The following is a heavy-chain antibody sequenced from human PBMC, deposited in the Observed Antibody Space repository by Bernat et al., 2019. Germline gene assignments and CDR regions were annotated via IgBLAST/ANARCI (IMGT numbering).Heavy chain of an antibody. CDR2: INPSSGTT. V-gene: IGHV1-46*01. D-gene: IGHD6-19*01. CDR1: GYTFSTYY. Sequence: QVQLVQSGAEEKKPGASVKVSCRASGYTFSTYYIHWVRQAPGQGLEWMGIINPSSGTTTYARKFQGRVTMTRDTSTSTVHMEVSSLRSDDTAVYYCARGAESVAAYFDYWGQGTLVTGSS. CDR3: ARGAESVAAYFDY. J-gene: IGHJ4*02.